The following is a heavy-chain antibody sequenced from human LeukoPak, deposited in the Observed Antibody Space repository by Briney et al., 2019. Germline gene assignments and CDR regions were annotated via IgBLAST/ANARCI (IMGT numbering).Heavy chain of an antibody. CDR2: IDWDDDK. CDR3: ARMGSETFDY. Sequence: SGPALVKPTQTLTLTCTFSGFSLSTSGMRVSWIRQPPGKALEWLARIDWDDDKFYSTSLKTRLTNSKDTSKNQVVLTITNMDPVDTATYYCARMGSETFDYWGQGTLVTVSS. CDR1: GFSLSTSGMR. V-gene: IGHV2-70*04. J-gene: IGHJ4*02.